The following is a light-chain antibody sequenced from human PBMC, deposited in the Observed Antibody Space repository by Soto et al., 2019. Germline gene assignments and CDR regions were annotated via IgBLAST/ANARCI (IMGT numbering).Light chain of an antibody. CDR1: SSSIGAGFA. CDR2: DNT. Sequence: QPVLTQPPSVSGAPGQRVTISCTGSSSSIGAGFAVHWYQQLPGTAPKLLIYDNTNRPSGVPDRFSGSKSGTSASLAIAGLQAEDEADYYCQSYDGSLSASVFGGGTKLTVL. V-gene: IGLV1-40*01. J-gene: IGLJ3*02. CDR3: QSYDGSLSASV.